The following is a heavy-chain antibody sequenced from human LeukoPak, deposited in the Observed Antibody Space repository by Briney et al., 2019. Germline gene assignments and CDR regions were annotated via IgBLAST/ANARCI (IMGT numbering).Heavy chain of an antibody. J-gene: IGHJ4*02. V-gene: IGHV3-48*02. CDR2: ISTGSSTT. Sequence: GGSLRLSCAASEFAFSTYNMNWVRQAPGKGLEWVSYISTGSSTTYYADSVKGRFTISRDNVENSLYLQMNSLRDEDTAVYYCANRPYGGFDYWGQGTLVTVSS. CDR1: EFAFSTYN. D-gene: IGHD3-16*01. CDR3: ANRPYGGFDY.